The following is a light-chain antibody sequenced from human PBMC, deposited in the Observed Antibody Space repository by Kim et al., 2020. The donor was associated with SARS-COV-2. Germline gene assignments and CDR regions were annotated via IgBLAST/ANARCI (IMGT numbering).Light chain of an antibody. CDR1: SSDVGGYNY. V-gene: IGLV2-14*01. Sequence: QSVLTQPASVSGSPGQSITISCTGTSSDVGGYNYVSWYQQHPGKAPKLMIYDVSKRPSGVSNRLSGSKSGNTASLTISGLQAEDEADYYCSSYTNSSTYVFGSGTKVTVL. J-gene: IGLJ1*01. CDR3: SSYTNSSTYV. CDR2: DVS.